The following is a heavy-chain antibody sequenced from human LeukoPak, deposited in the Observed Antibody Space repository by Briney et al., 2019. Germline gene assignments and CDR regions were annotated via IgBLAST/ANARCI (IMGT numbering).Heavy chain of an antibody. CDR1: GFTFSSYS. CDR2: ISSSSGSK. V-gene: IGHV3-21*01. D-gene: IGHD2-2*02. J-gene: IGHJ4*02. Sequence: PGGSLRLSCAASGFTFSSYSMNWVRQAPGKGLEWVSCISSSSGSKYYADSVRGRFTISRDNAKNSLYLQMNSLRVEDTAVYYCASGNVDQLLYLFDYWGQGSLVTVSS. CDR3: ASGNVDQLLYLFDY.